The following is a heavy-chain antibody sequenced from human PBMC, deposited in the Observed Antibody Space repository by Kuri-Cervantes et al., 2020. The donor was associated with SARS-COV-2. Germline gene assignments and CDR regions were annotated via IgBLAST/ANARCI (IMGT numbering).Heavy chain of an antibody. J-gene: IGHJ6*02. D-gene: IGHD3-10*01. V-gene: IGHV3-30*18. CDR3: AKNGYDYYGSGSYYYYYYGMDV. CDR2: ISYDGSNK. Sequence: GESLKISCAASGFTFSSYGVHWVRQAPGKGLEWVAVISYDGSNKYYADSVKGRFTISRDNSKNTLYLQMNSLRAEDTAVYYCAKNGYDYYGSGSYYYYYYGMDVWGQGTTVTVSS. CDR1: GFTFSSYG.